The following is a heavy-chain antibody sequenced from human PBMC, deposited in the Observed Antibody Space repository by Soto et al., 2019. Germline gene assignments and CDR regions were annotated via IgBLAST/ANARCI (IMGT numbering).Heavy chain of an antibody. V-gene: IGHV3-33*01. CDR3: ARDLAVAGYYYYYGMDV. D-gene: IGHD6-19*01. CDR2: IWYDGSNK. J-gene: IGHJ6*02. CDR1: GFTFSSYG. Sequence: GGSLRLSCAASGFTFSSYGMHWVRQAPGKGLEWVAVIWYDGSNKYYADSVKGRFTISRDNSKNTLYLQMNSLRAEDTAVYYCARDLAVAGYYYYYGMDVWGQGTTVTVSS.